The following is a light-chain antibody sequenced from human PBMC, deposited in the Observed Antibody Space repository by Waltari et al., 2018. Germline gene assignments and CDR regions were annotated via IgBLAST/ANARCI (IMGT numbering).Light chain of an antibody. CDR3: PTWDDSLNGRV. V-gene: IGLV1-44*01. J-gene: IGLJ3*02. CDR1: SSNIGSNT. Sequence: QSVLTQPPSASGTPGQRVTISRSGSSSNIGSNTVNWYQQLPGTAPTLLIYSNVQRPSGVPDRFSGSKSGTSASLAISGLQSEDEADYYCPTWDDSLNGRVFGGGTKLTVL. CDR2: SNV.